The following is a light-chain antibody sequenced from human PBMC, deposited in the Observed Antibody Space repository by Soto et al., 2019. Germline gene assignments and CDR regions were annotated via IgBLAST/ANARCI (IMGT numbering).Light chain of an antibody. CDR1: QSVSTRY. Sequence: ERMLTPSPGTLSLSPGERATLSCRASQSVSTRYLAWYQQKPGQAPRLLIYGASIRATGIPDRFSGSGSETDVTLTISRQEPEDFAVYYCHQFGSSPPAFTFGQGTKLEI. V-gene: IGKV3-20*01. CDR3: HQFGSSPPAFT. CDR2: GAS. J-gene: IGKJ2*01.